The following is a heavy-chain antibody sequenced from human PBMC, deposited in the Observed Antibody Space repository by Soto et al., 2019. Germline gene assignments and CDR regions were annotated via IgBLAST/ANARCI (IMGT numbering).Heavy chain of an antibody. V-gene: IGHV4-31*03. CDR1: GGSISSGGYY. J-gene: IGHJ5*02. D-gene: IGHD6-19*01. CDR2: IYYTGST. CDR3: ARDRLYSSGWYWFDP. Sequence: PSETLSLTCTVSGGSISSGGYYWSWIRQHPGKGLEWIGYIYYTGSTYYNPSLKSRVTISVDTSKNQFFLKLSSLTAADTAVYYCARDRLYSSGWYWFDPWGQGTLVTVSS.